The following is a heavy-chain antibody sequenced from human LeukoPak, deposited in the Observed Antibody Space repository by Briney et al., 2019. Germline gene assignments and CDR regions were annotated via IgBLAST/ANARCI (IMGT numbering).Heavy chain of an antibody. J-gene: IGHJ6*03. D-gene: IGHD3-22*01. Sequence: SETLSLTCAVYGEYFRGCYWSGLRHPPRERLQEIGNIYYSGSTNYNPSLKSRVTISVDTSKNQFSLKLSSVTAADTAVYYCTRGSIAYYYMDVWGKGTTVTISS. CDR1: GEYFRGCY. CDR3: TRGSIAYYYMDV. CDR2: IYYSGST. V-gene: IGHV4-59*01.